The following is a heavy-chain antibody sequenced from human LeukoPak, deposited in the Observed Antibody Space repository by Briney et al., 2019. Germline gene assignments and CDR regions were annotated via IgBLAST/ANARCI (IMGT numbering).Heavy chain of an antibody. D-gene: IGHD3-22*01. J-gene: IGHJ6*02. CDR3: VRGVYYDGSGYFARDNYVMDV. CDR2: IYNGGST. V-gene: IGHV3-53*01. Sequence: GGPLRLSCAASGFTFSNYAMTWVRQAPGKGLEWVSVIYNGGSTYHADSVKGRFTISRDNSKNTVYLQMESLRAEDTAVYYCVRGVYYDGSGYFARDNYVMDVWGQGTTVTVSS. CDR1: GFTFSNYA.